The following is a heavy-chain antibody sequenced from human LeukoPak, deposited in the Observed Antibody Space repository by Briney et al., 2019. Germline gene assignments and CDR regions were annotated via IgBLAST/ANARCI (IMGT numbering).Heavy chain of an antibody. J-gene: IGHJ4*02. V-gene: IGHV1-18*01. D-gene: IGHD2-2*01. CDR2: ISAYNGNT. Sequence: GASVNVSCKASGYTFTSYGISWVRQAPGQGLEWMGWISAYNGNTNYAQKLQGRVTMTTDTSTSTAYMELRSLRSDDTAVYYCAREGGYCSSTSCYEHYFDYWGQGTLVTVSS. CDR3: AREGGYCSSTSCYEHYFDY. CDR1: GYTFTSYG.